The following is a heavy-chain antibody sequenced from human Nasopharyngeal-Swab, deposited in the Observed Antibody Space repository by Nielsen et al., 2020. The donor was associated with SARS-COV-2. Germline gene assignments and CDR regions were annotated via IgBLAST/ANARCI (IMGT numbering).Heavy chain of an antibody. CDR3: ARTRRATVTTGAFDI. Sequence: GESLKISCAASGFTFSSYAMHWVRQAPGKGLEYVSAISSNGGSTYYANSVKGRFTISRDNSKNTLYLQMGSPRAEDMAVYYCARTRRATVTTGAFDIWGQGTMVTVSS. CDR1: GFTFSSYA. V-gene: IGHV3-64*01. J-gene: IGHJ3*02. CDR2: ISSNGGST. D-gene: IGHD4-11*01.